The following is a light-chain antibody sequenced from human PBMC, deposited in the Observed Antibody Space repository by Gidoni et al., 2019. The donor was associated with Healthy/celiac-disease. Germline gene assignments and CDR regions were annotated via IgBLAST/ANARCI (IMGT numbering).Light chain of an antibody. Sequence: QSALTQPASVSGSPGQSITISCTGTSSDVGSYNLVSWYQQHPGKAPKLMIYEGSKRPSGVSNRFSGSKSGNTASLTISGPQAEDEADYYCCSYAGSSTFYYVFGTGTKVTVL. CDR2: EGS. V-gene: IGLV2-23*03. J-gene: IGLJ1*01. CDR1: SSDVGSYNL. CDR3: CSYAGSSTFYYV.